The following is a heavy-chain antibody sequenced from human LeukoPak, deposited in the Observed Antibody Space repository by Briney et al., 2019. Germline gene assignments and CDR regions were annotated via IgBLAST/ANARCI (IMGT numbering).Heavy chain of an antibody. D-gene: IGHD3-10*01. V-gene: IGHV3-9*01. CDR2: ISWNSGSI. Sequence: GRSLRLSCAASGFTFDDYAMHWVRHAPGKGLEWVSGISWNSGSIGYADSVKGRFTISRDNAKNSLYLQMNSLRAEDTALYYCVSRGYWGQGTLVTVSS. CDR3: VSRGY. J-gene: IGHJ4*02. CDR1: GFTFDDYA.